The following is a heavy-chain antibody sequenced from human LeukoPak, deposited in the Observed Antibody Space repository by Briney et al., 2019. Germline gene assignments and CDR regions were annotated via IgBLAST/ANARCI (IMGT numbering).Heavy chain of an antibody. V-gene: IGHV4-38-2*02. CDR2: IYHSGST. CDR1: GYSMSSGYY. J-gene: IGHJ4*02. CDR3: ARDYGDLPDPFDY. D-gene: IGHD4-17*01. Sequence: PSETLSLTCSVSGYSMSSGYYWGWIRQPPGKGLEWIGSIYHSGSTYYNPSLKSRVTISVDTSKNQFSLKLSSVTAADTAVYYCARDYGDLPDPFDYWGQGTLVTVSS.